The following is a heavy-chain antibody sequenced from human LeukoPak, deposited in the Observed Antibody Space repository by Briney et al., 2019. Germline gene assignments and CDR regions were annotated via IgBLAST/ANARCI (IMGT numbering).Heavy chain of an antibody. J-gene: IGHJ4*02. CDR2: ISYEGSNK. D-gene: IGHD6-6*01. CDR1: GFTFSTYA. Sequence: PGGSLRLSCAASGFTFSTYAMHWVRQAPGKGLEWVAVISYEGSNKYYADSVKGRFTFSRDNSKNTLFLQMNSLRAEDTAVYYCVRGITTRRSPDLDYWGQGILVTVSS. CDR3: VRGITTRRSPDLDY. V-gene: IGHV3-30*04.